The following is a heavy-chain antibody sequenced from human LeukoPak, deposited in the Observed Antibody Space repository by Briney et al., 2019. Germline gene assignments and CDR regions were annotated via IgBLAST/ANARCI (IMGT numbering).Heavy chain of an antibody. CDR3: ARAVSSGSYVDY. Sequence: ASVKVSCKASGYTFTSYGISLLRQAPGQGLEWRGWISAYHGNTNYAQKLEGRVTMTTDTSTSTAYMELRSLRSEDTAVYYCARAVSSGSYVDYWGQGNLVTVSS. J-gene: IGHJ4*02. CDR2: ISAYHGNT. CDR1: GYTFTSYG. V-gene: IGHV1-18*01. D-gene: IGHD1-26*01.